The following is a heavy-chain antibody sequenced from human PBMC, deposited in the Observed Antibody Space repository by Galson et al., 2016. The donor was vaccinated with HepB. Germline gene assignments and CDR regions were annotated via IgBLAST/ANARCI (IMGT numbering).Heavy chain of an antibody. CDR2: IYSGGGT. D-gene: IGHD3-16*01. J-gene: IGHJ4*02. CDR3: ARGGNYAGS. V-gene: IGHV3-66*01. Sequence: SLRLSCAASGFTVSXXYMRXIRQAPGKGLEWVSFIYSGGGTYYADSVRGRFTISRDNSKNTLYLQMNSLIAEDTAVYYWARGGNYAGSWGQGTLVTVSS. CDR1: GFTVSXXY.